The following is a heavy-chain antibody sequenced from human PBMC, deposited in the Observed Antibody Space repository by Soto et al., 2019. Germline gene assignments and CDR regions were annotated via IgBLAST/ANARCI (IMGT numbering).Heavy chain of an antibody. D-gene: IGHD2-2*01. V-gene: IGHV1-18*01. CDR3: ARGGQGCSATSCSYIYDGLDV. J-gene: IGHJ6*02. Sequence: ASVKVSCKASGYTFSHYGIGWVRQAPGQGLEWMGWISAYNGITHYAEKAQGRVTMTTDTSTSTADMELRSLRSDDTAVYYCARGGQGCSATSCSYIYDGLDVWGQGTTVTVSS. CDR1: GYTFSHYG. CDR2: ISAYNGIT.